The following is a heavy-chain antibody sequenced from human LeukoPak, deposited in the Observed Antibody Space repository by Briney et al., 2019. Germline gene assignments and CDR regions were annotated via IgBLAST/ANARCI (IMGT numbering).Heavy chain of an antibody. CDR3: ARGRVYPYYYMDV. D-gene: IGHD5/OR15-5a*01. Sequence: PSETLSLTCTVSGGSISSGSYYWSWIRQPAGKGLEWIGRIYTSGSTNYNPSLKSRVTISVDTSKNQFSLKLSSVTAADTAVYYCARGRVYPYYYMDVWGKGTTVTISS. CDR2: IYTSGST. V-gene: IGHV4-61*02. J-gene: IGHJ6*03. CDR1: GGSISSGSYY.